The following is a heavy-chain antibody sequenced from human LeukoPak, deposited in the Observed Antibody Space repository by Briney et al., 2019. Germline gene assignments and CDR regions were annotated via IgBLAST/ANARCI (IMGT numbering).Heavy chain of an antibody. CDR2: INPSDGST. CDR1: GYTFTSYY. CDR3: ARGHPDSNYWYVDY. V-gene: IGHV1-46*01. D-gene: IGHD1-26*01. Sequence: ASVKVSCKASGYTFTSYYIHWVRQAPGQGLEWMGIINPSDGSTTYAQKFQGRVSMTRDTSTSAVCMELGSLRSEDTAVYYCARGHPDSNYWYVDYWGQGTLVTVSS. J-gene: IGHJ4*02.